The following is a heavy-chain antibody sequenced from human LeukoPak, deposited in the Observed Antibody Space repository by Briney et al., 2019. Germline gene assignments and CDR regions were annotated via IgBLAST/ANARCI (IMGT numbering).Heavy chain of an antibody. CDR1: GFTFSSYE. D-gene: IGHD6-13*01. CDR2: ISSSGSTI. Sequence: PGGSLRLSCAASGFTFSSYEMNWVRQAPGKGLEWVSYISSSGSTIYYADSVKGRFTISRDNAKNSLYLQMNSLRAEDTAVYYCARRGAAAGKLDYWGQGTLVTVSS. CDR3: ARRGAAAGKLDY. V-gene: IGHV3-48*03. J-gene: IGHJ4*02.